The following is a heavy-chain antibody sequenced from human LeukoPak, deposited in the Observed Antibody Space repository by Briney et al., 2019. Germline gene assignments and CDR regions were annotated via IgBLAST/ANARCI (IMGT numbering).Heavy chain of an antibody. D-gene: IGHD5-24*01. J-gene: IGHJ3*02. Sequence: GRSLRLSCAASGFTFDDYAMHWVRQTPGKGLDWVSGISWNSGSIGYADSVKGRFTISRDNAKNSLYLQMNSLRAEDMALYYCAKGDGYNQGPDAFDIWGQGTMVTVSS. V-gene: IGHV3-9*03. CDR2: ISWNSGSI. CDR1: GFTFDDYA. CDR3: AKGDGYNQGPDAFDI.